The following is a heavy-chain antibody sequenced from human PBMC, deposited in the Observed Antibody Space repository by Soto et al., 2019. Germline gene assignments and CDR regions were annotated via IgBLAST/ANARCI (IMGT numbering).Heavy chain of an antibody. CDR1: GYSISSGYY. V-gene: IGHV4-38-2*01. J-gene: IGHJ4*02. CDR3: ARVHISGHGVDY. Sequence: ETLSLTCAVSGYSISSGYYWAWIRQPPGQGLEWFGSISHSGSTYYNPSLKSRVTISVHTSKNQFSLDLTSVTAADTALYYCARVHISGHGVDYWGQGPLVTVSS. CDR2: ISHSGST. D-gene: IGHD5-12*01.